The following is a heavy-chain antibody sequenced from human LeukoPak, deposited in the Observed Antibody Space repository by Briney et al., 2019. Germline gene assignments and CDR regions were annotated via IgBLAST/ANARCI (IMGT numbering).Heavy chain of an antibody. Sequence: PSETLSLTCTVSDGSVSSGSYYWSWIRQPPGKGLEWIGYIYYSGSTNYSPPLKSRVTISIDTSKNQFSLKLSSVTAADTAVYYCARDWYTSGWPGSYFDLWGRGTLVTVSS. CDR3: ARDWYTSGWPGSYFDL. V-gene: IGHV4-61*01. CDR1: DGSVSSGSYY. CDR2: IYYSGST. D-gene: IGHD6-19*01. J-gene: IGHJ2*01.